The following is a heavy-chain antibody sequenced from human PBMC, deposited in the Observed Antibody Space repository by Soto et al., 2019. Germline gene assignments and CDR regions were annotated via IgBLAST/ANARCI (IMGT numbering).Heavy chain of an antibody. D-gene: IGHD3-16*01. J-gene: IGHJ6*02. CDR1: GGTFSSYA. CDR3: SRDLWAVNYYYYGMDV. Sequence: QVQLVQSGAEVKKPGSSVKVSCKASGGTFSSYAISWVRQAPGQGLEWMGGIIPIFGTANYAQKFQGRVTITADESTSTAYIELSSVRSEDTAVYYFSRDLWAVNYYYYGMDVLGQGTTVTVSS. CDR2: IIPIFGTA. V-gene: IGHV1-69*01.